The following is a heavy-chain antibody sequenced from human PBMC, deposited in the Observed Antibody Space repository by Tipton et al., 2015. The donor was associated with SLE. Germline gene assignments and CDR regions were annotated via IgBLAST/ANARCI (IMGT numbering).Heavy chain of an antibody. CDR1: GGSISSGGYS. CDR2: IYHSGST. CDR3: AREGGPVAFRPYYFDS. Sequence: TLSLTCAVSGGSISSGGYSWSWIRQPPGKGLEWIGYIYHSGSTYYNPSLRSRVTISLDRSKYQFSLRLTSVTAADTAMYYCAREGGPVAFRPYYFDSWGQGILVTVSS. V-gene: IGHV4-30-2*01. D-gene: IGHD6-19*01. J-gene: IGHJ4*02.